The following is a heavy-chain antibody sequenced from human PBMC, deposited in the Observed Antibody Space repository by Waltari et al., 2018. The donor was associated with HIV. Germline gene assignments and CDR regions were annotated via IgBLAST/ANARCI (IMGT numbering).Heavy chain of an antibody. CDR1: GFSFRNYA. Sequence: QVQLVESGRGVAQPGRSLRRSCAASGFSFRNYAMHWVRQAPGKGLEWLTLISYDETNEYYTDSVRGRFTISRDNSKNMLYLQMNNLRPEDTAIYYCVVSSFDYWGQGTLVTVSS. J-gene: IGHJ4*02. CDR3: VVSSFDY. CDR2: ISYDETNE. D-gene: IGHD3-10*01. V-gene: IGHV3-30*03.